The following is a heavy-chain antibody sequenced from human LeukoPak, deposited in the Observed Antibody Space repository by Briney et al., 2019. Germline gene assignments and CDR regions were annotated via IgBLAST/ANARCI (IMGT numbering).Heavy chain of an antibody. Sequence: GRSLRLSCAASGFTFSSYSMNWVRQAPGKGLEWVSSISSSSSYIYYADSVKGRFTISRDNAKNTLYLQMDSLRAEDTAVYYCARPHYYDSSGYQGGDAFDIWGQGTMVTVSS. CDR3: ARPHYYDSSGYQGGDAFDI. CDR2: ISSSSSYI. D-gene: IGHD3-22*01. V-gene: IGHV3-21*01. CDR1: GFTFSSYS. J-gene: IGHJ3*02.